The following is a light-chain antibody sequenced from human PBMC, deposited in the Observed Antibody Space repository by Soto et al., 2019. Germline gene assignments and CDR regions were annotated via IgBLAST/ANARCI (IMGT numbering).Light chain of an antibody. J-gene: IGKJ1*01. CDR3: QQYGSSPPTWT. Sequence: EIVLTHSPATLSLSPWEIATLSCGASQYVSSSFLAWYQQKPGQAPRLLIYGASSRATGIPDRFSGSGSGTDFTLTLSRLEPEDFAVYYCQQYGSSPPTWTFGQGTKVDIK. CDR1: QYVSSSF. V-gene: IGKV3-20*01. CDR2: GAS.